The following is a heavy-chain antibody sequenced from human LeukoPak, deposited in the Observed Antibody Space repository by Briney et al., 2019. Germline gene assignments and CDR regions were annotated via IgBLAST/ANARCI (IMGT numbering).Heavy chain of an antibody. CDR2: IYSSGST. Sequence: SETLSLTCTVSGGSLSSFYWSWFRQPAGKGLEWIGRIYSSGSTNYNPSLKSRLTMSVDTSKNQFSLRLTSVTAADTAVYYCARVLGWAGFDYWGQGTLVIVSS. V-gene: IGHV4-4*07. CDR1: GGSLSSFY. D-gene: IGHD6-19*01. J-gene: IGHJ4*02. CDR3: ARVLGWAGFDY.